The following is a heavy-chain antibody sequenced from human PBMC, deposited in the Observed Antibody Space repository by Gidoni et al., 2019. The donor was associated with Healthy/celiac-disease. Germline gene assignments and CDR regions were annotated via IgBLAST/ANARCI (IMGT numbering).Heavy chain of an antibody. Sequence: QVQLVQSGAEVKKPGASVKVSCKASGYTFTSYAMHWVRQAPGQRLEWMGWINAGNGNTKYSQKFQGRVTITRDTSASTAYMELSSLRSEDTAVYYCARGTRPIVGATEYYFDYWGQGTLVTVSS. CDR3: ARGTRPIVGATEYYFDY. CDR2: INAGNGNT. D-gene: IGHD1-26*01. CDR1: GYTFTSYA. J-gene: IGHJ4*02. V-gene: IGHV1-3*01.